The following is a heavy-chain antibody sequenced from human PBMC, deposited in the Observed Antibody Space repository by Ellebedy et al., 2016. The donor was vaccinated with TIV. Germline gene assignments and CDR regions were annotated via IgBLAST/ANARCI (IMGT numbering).Heavy chain of an antibody. CDR3: ARGGGLGGSYHGYYFDY. CDR1: GFTFSSFP. V-gene: IGHV3-23*01. D-gene: IGHD1-26*01. Sequence: GESLKISXAASGFTFSSFPMAWVRQAPGKGLEWVSSIFASHTTTYYTDSVKGRFSISRDNSRSTLYLQMNSLRAEDTAVYYCARGGGLGGSYHGYYFDYWGQGILVTVS. CDR2: IFASHTTT. J-gene: IGHJ4*02.